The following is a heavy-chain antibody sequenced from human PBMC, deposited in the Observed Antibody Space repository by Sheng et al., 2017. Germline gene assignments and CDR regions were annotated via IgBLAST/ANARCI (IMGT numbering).Heavy chain of an antibody. D-gene: IGHD2-2*01. CDR1: GFSFSTYA. CDR2: ISSEGRNK. Sequence: QVQLVESGGGVVQPGRSLRLSCAASGFSFSTYAIHWVRQAPGKGLEWVAVISSEGRNKYYADSVKGRFTISRDNSKNTLYIQMNSLKSEDTAVYYCARDPYCTSSTCYSVGWFDPLGRGTLVTVSS. CDR3: ARDPYCTSSTCYSVGWFDP. J-gene: IGHJ5*01. V-gene: IGHV3-30*04.